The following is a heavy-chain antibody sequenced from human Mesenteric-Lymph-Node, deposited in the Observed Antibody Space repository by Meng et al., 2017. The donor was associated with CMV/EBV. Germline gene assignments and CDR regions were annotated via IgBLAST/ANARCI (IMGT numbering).Heavy chain of an antibody. D-gene: IGHD4-23*01. Sequence: QVQLHQWGAGLLQPSETLSLTCAVYGGSFSGYYWSWIRQPPGKGLEWIGEINHSGSTNYNPSLKSRVTISVDTSKNQFSLKLSSVTAADTAVYYCARHQRWLKSEGGFNYWGQGTLVTVSS. V-gene: IGHV4-34*01. CDR3: ARHQRWLKSEGGFNY. J-gene: IGHJ4*02. CDR2: INHSGST. CDR1: GGSFSGYY.